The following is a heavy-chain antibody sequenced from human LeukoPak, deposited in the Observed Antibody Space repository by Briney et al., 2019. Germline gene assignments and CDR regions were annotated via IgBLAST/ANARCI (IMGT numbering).Heavy chain of an antibody. J-gene: IGHJ2*01. Sequence: SETPSLTCTVSGGSISSSSYYWGWIRQPPGKGLEWIGSTYYSGSTYYNPSLKSRVTISVDTSKNQFSLKLSSVTAADTAVYYCARQYQLRYFDWLLYWYFDLWGRGTLVTVSS. D-gene: IGHD3-9*01. CDR1: GGSISSSSYY. CDR2: TYYSGST. CDR3: ARQYQLRYFDWLLYWYFDL. V-gene: IGHV4-39*01.